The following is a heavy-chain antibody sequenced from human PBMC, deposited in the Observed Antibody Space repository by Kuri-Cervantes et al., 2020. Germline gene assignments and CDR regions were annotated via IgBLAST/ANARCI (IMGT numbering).Heavy chain of an antibody. Sequence: SVKVSCKASGYTFTSYGISWVRQAPGQGLEWMGRIIPILGIANYAQEFQGRVTITADKSTSTAYMELSSLRSEDTAVYYCATTYYYGSGSKRIMKNYGMDVWGQGTTVTVSS. CDR2: IIPILGIA. V-gene: IGHV1-69*04. J-gene: IGHJ6*02. CDR1: GYTFTSYG. D-gene: IGHD3-10*01. CDR3: ATTYYYGSGSKRIMKNYGMDV.